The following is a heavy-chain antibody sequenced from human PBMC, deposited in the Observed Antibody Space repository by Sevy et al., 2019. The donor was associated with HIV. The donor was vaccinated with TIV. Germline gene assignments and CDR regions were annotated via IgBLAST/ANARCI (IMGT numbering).Heavy chain of an antibody. CDR1: GFSFSSDA. CDR3: ARVGGGGYYDPWSGYLEFDP. D-gene: IGHD3-3*01. J-gene: IGHJ5*02. Sequence: GGSLRLSCVGSGFSFSSDAMSWVRQAPGKGLQWVATVSASGGSTYYADSVRGRFSITRDNSKNTLYVKMNSLRAEDXXXYYCARVGGGGYYDPWSGYLEFDPWGQGTLVTVSS. CDR2: VSASGGST. V-gene: IGHV3-23*01.